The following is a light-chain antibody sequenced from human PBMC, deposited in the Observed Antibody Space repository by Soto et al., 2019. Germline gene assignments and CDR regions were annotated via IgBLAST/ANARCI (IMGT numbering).Light chain of an antibody. V-gene: IGLV1-51*01. CDR1: SSNIGNNF. CDR2: DNN. Sequence: QSVLTQPPSVSAAPGQRVTISCSGSSSNIGNNFVSWYQHLPGTAPKLLTYDNNKRPSGIPDRFSDSRSGTSATLGITGLQTGDEAEYYCAAWDSSLSAAVFGGGTKLTVL. CDR3: AAWDSSLSAAV. J-gene: IGLJ2*01.